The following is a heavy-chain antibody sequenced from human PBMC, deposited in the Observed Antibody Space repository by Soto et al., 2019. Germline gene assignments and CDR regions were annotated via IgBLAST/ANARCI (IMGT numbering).Heavy chain of an antibody. D-gene: IGHD3-10*01. CDR1: GYTFTSYA. Sequence: ASVKVSCKASGYTFTSYAMRWVRQAPGQRLEWMGWINAGNGNTKYSQKFQGRVTITRDTSASTAYMELSSLRSEDTAVYYCARGCRPERITMVRGVIPFREGWFDPWGQGTLVTVSS. V-gene: IGHV1-3*01. CDR2: INAGNGNT. J-gene: IGHJ5*02. CDR3: ARGCRPERITMVRGVIPFREGWFDP.